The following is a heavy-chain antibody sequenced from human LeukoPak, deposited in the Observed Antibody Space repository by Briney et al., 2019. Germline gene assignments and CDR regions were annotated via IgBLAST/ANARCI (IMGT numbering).Heavy chain of an antibody. J-gene: IGHJ4*02. CDR3: ATDLLDYDLLTGFYKGELRNFDR. D-gene: IGHD3-9*01. Sequence: RAGGSLRLSCAASGFTFSKAWMSWVRQAPGKGLEWVGRITNKIHGGTTDYAAPVKGRFTISRDDSRNTLFLQMSSLKTEDTAVYYCATDLLDYDLLTGFYKGELRNFDRWGQGTLVTVSS. CDR1: GFTFSKAW. CDR2: ITNKIHGGTT. V-gene: IGHV3-15*01.